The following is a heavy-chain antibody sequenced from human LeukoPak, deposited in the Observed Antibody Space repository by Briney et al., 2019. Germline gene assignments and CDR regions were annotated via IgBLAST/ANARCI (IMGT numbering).Heavy chain of an antibody. V-gene: IGHV3-53*01. D-gene: IGHD2/OR15-2a*01. CDR2: IYSGGST. CDR1: GFTVSSNY. J-gene: IGHJ6*03. Sequence: GGSLRLSCAASGFTVSSNYKSWVRQAPGKGLEWVSVIYSGGSTYYADSVKGRFTISRDNSKNTLYLQMNSLRVEDTAVYYCARDTWAYYMDVWGKGTTVTISS. CDR3: ARDTWAYYMDV.